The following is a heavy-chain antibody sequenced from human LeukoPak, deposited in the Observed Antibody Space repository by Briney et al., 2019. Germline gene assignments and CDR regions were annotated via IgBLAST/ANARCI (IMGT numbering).Heavy chain of an antibody. CDR2: ISSSSSYI. V-gene: IGHV3-21*01. Sequence: PGGSLRLSCAASGFTFSSYSMNWVRQAPGKGLEWVSSISSSSSYIYYADSVKGRFTISRDNAKNSLYLQMNSLRAEDTAVYYCARDQRGNYYYGMDVWGQGTTVTVSS. D-gene: IGHD5-24*01. CDR1: GFTFSSYS. CDR3: ARDQRGNYYYGMDV. J-gene: IGHJ6*02.